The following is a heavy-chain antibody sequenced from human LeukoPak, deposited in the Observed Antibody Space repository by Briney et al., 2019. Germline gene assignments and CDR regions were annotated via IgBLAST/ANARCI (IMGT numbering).Heavy chain of an antibody. Sequence: SVKVSCKASGGTFSSHAISWVRQAPGQGLEWMGRIIPIFGTANYAQKFQGRVTITTDESTSTAYMELSSLRSEDTAVYYCALPYYDFWNGYSSMDVWGKGTTVTVSS. CDR1: GGTFSSHA. D-gene: IGHD3-3*01. V-gene: IGHV1-69*05. CDR3: ALPYYDFWNGYSSMDV. J-gene: IGHJ6*03. CDR2: IIPIFGTA.